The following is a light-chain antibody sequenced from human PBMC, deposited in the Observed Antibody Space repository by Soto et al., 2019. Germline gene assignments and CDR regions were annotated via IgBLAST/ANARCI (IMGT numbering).Light chain of an antibody. J-gene: IGLJ3*02. V-gene: IGLV2-14*01. CDR2: DVT. CDR3: TSFTSSDTLV. Sequence: QSALTQPAPVSGSPGQSITISCTGTNTDVGGYSYVSWYQQHPGKAPKLMIYDVTNRPSGVSNRFAGSKSGNTASLTISGLQAEDEADYYCTSFTSSDTLVFGGGTKLTVL. CDR1: NTDVGGYSY.